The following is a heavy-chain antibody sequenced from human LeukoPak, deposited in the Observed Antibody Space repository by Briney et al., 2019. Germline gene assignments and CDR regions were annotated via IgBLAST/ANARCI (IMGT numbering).Heavy chain of an antibody. CDR1: GFTFSDNY. Sequence: GGSLRLSRAASGFTFSDNYMSWIRQAPGKGLEGVSYISRSGSTIYYADSVKGRFTISRDNAKNSLYLQMNSLRAEDTAVYYCARVSGPVTTSSTWFDPWGQGTLVTVSS. J-gene: IGHJ5*02. V-gene: IGHV3-11*01. D-gene: IGHD4-11*01. CDR3: ARVSGPVTTSSTWFDP. CDR2: ISRSGSTI.